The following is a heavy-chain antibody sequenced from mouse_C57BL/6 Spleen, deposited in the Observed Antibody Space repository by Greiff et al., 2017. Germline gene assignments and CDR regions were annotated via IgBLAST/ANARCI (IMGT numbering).Heavy chain of an antibody. Sequence: EVKLVESGGGLVQSGRSLRLSCATSGFTFSDFYMAWVRQAPGKGLEWIAASRNKANDYTTEYSASVKGRFIVSRDTSQSVLYLQMNALTDEDTAIYYCARDDGYYYAMDYWGQGTSVTVSS. CDR1: GFTFSDFY. J-gene: IGHJ4*01. CDR2: SRNKANDYTT. CDR3: ARDDGYYYAMDY. D-gene: IGHD2-2*01. V-gene: IGHV7-1*01.